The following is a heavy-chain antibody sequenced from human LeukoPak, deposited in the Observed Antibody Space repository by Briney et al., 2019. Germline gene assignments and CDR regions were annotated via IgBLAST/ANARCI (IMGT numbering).Heavy chain of an antibody. CDR3: ARELEDSSSSIRFDP. Sequence: SETLSLTCTVSGGSISSGGYYWSWIRQHPGKGLEWIGYIYYSGSTYHNPSLKSRVTISVDTSKNQFSLKLSSVTAADTAVYYCARELEDSSSSIRFDPWGQGTLVTVSS. CDR2: IYYSGST. D-gene: IGHD6-13*01. CDR1: GGSISSGGYY. J-gene: IGHJ5*02. V-gene: IGHV4-31*03.